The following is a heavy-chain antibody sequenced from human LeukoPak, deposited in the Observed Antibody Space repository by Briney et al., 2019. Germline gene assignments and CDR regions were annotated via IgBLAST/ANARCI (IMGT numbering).Heavy chain of an antibody. CDR3: ARHMTTANNWFDP. CDR2: INPKTGVT. J-gene: IGHJ5*02. CDR1: GYTFTGYF. V-gene: IGHV1-2*02. Sequence: ASVKVSCKASGYTFTGYFVHWVRQAPGQGLEWMGWINPKTGVTNYEQKFQGRVIMTRDTSISTVYMEVTRLTSDDTAVYYCARHMTTANNWFDPWGKGTLVTVSS. D-gene: IGHD1-1*01.